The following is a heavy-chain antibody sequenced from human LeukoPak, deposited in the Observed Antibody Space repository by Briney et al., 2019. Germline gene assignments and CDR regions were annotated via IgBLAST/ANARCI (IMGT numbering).Heavy chain of an antibody. D-gene: IGHD6-13*01. CDR1: GGSISSGGYY. CDR3: ARWRLAAAAPYYYGMDV. J-gene: IGHJ6*02. CDR2: IYYSGST. Sequence: PSQTLSLTCTVSGGSISSGGYYWSWIRQHPGKGLEWIGYIYYSGSTYYNPSLKSRVTISVDTSKNQFSLKLSSVTAADTAVYYCARWRLAAAAPYYYGMDVWGQGTTVTVSS. V-gene: IGHV4-31*03.